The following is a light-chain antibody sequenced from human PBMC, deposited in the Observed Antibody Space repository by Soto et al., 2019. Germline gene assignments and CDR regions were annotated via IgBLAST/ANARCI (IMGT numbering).Light chain of an antibody. CDR3: PQYGSSRLT. V-gene: IGKV3-20*01. J-gene: IGKJ4*01. CDR2: GAS. Sequence: EIVLTQAPGTLSLSPGERATLSCRASQSVSSSYLAWYQQKPGQAPRLFIYGASSRATGIPDRFSGSGSGTDCTLTISRLEPEDFAVYYCPQYGSSRLTFGGGTKVEIK. CDR1: QSVSSSY.